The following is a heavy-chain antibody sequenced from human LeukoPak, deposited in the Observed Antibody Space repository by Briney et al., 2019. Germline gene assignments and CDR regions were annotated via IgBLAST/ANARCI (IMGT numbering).Heavy chain of an antibody. J-gene: IGHJ4*02. CDR1: GFTFSSYA. CDR3: AKLGYGDYVGTLGGSDYFDY. D-gene: IGHD4-17*01. Sequence: GGSLRLSCAASGFTFSSYAMSWVRQAPGKGLEWVSAISGSGGSTYYADSVKGRFTISRDNSKNTLYLQMDSLRAEDTAVYYCAKLGYGDYVGTLGGSDYFDYWGQGTLVTVSS. V-gene: IGHV3-23*01. CDR2: ISGSGGST.